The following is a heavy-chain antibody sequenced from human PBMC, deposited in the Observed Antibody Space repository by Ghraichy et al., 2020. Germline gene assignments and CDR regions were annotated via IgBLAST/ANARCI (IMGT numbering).Heavy chain of an antibody. J-gene: IGHJ4*02. CDR2: IKQDGSEK. D-gene: IGHD4-17*01. V-gene: IGHV3-7*01. CDR3: TRDLNYGVHLDY. Sequence: GGSLRLSCAVSGFTLSDYWMSWVRQAPGKGLEWVANIKQDGSEKYYVDSVKGRFTISRDNARNSLYLQVNSLRAEDTAVYYYTRDLNYGVHLDYWGQGALVTVSS. CDR1: GFTLSDYW.